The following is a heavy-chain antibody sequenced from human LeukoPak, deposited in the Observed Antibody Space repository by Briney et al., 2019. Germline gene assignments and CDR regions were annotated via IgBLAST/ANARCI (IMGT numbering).Heavy chain of an antibody. Sequence: SETLSLTCAVSGGSISSGGYSWRWIRQPPGKGLEWIGYIYHSGSTYYNPSLKSRVTISVDRSKNQFSLKLSSVTAADTAVYYCARVIQGYYGSGSYYNSTPYYYYYYGMDVWGKGTTVTVSS. CDR2: IYHSGST. D-gene: IGHD3-10*01. CDR3: ARVIQGYYGSGSYYNSTPYYYYYYGMDV. CDR1: GGSISSGGYS. V-gene: IGHV4-30-2*01. J-gene: IGHJ6*04.